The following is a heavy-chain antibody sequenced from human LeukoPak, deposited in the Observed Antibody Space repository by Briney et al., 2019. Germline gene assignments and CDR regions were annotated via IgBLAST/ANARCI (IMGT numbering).Heavy chain of an antibody. D-gene: IGHD2-2*01. J-gene: IGHJ4*02. CDR2: IIPIFGTA. CDR3: AKDIEVKVPAAADY. V-gene: IGHV1-69*06. CDR1: GGTFSSYA. Sequence: AASVKVSCKASGGTFSSYAISWVRQAPGQGLEWMGGIIPIFGTANYAQKFQGRVTITADKSTSTAYMELSSLRSEDTAVYYCAKDIEVKVPAAADYWGQGTLVTVSS.